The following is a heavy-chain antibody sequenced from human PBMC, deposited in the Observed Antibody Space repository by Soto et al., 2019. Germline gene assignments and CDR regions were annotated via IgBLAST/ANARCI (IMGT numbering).Heavy chain of an antibody. CDR2: ISAYNGNT. V-gene: IGHV1-18*01. CDR3: AGKLLAWALSAGAPSVGLPSIKN. D-gene: IGHD3-16*02. J-gene: IGHJ4*02. CDR1: GYTFTSYG. Sequence: ASVKVSCKASGYTFTSYGISWVRQAPGQGLEWMGWISAYNGNTNYAQKLQGRVTMTTDTSTSTAYRELSSLRSEDTAVYYCAGKLLAWALSAGAPSVGLPSIKNWGQGTLVTVSA.